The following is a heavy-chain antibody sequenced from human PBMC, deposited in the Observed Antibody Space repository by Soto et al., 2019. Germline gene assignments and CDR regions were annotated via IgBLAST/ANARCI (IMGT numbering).Heavy chain of an antibody. Sequence: GGSLRLSCAASGFTFSSYWMHWVRQAPGKGLVWVSRINSDGSSTSYADSVKGRFTISRDNAKNTLYLQMNSLRAEDTAVYYCARDLGDSSSWYYFDYWGQGTLVTVSS. J-gene: IGHJ4*02. CDR2: INSDGSST. CDR1: GFTFSSYW. V-gene: IGHV3-74*01. CDR3: ARDLGDSSSWYYFDY. D-gene: IGHD6-13*01.